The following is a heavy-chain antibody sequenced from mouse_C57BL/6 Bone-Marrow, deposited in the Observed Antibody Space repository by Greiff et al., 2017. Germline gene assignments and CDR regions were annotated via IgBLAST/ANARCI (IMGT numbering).Heavy chain of an antibody. CDR1: GFTFSDYY. V-gene: IGHV5-16*01. D-gene: IGHD2-1*01. CDR3: ASVYYAGFAY. Sequence: DVKLVESEGGLVQPGSSMKLSCTASGFTFSDYYMAWVRQVPEKGLEWVANINYDGSSTYYLDSLKSRFIISRDNAKNILYLQMSSLKSEDTATYYCASVYYAGFAYWGQGTMVTVSA. J-gene: IGHJ3*01. CDR2: INYDGSST.